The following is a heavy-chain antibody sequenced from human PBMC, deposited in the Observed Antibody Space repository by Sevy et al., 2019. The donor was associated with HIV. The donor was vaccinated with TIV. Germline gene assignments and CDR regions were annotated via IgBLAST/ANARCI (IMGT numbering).Heavy chain of an antibody. J-gene: IGHJ6*02. V-gene: IGHV1-18*01. CDR1: GYTFTSHG. CDR2: ISAYNGNT. D-gene: IGHD6-19*01. CDR3: ARVPYSSGWYWYYYYGMDV. Sequence: ASVKVSCKASGYTFTSHGISWVRQAPGQGLEWMGWISAYNGNTNYAQKLQGRVTMTTDTSTSTAYMELRSLRSDDTAVYYCARVPYSSGWYWYYYYGMDVWGQGTTVTVSS.